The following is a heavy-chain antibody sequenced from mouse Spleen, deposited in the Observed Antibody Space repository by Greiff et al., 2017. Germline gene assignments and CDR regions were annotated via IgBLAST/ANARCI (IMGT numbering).Heavy chain of an antibody. CDR2: IDPANGNT. Sequence: EVQLQQSVAELVRPGASVKLSCTASGFTFTNNYMHWVKQSPEQGLEWIGRIDPANGNTNYAPKFQGKATMTADTSSNTAYLQLSSLTSEDTAIYYYAEDSTGSWFAYWGQGTLVTVSA. CDR1: GFTFTNNY. CDR3: AEDSTGSWFAY. V-gene: IGHV14-3*01. J-gene: IGHJ3*01.